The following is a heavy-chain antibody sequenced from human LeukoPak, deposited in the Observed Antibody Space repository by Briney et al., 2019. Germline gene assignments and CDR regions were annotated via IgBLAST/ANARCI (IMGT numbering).Heavy chain of an antibody. V-gene: IGHV3-30*04. CDR3: ARGATVTTLLALASKNWFDP. J-gene: IGHJ5*02. Sequence: GGSLRLSCTASGFTFSSYVMHWVRQAPGKGLEWVAIISYDGSNEYYADSVKGRFTISRDNSKNTLYLQMNSLRAEDTAVYYCARGATVTTLLALASKNWFDPWGQGTLVTVSS. CDR2: ISYDGSNE. CDR1: GFTFSSYV. D-gene: IGHD4-11*01.